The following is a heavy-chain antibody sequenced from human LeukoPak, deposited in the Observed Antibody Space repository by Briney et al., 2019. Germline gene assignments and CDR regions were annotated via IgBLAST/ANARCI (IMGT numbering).Heavy chain of an antibody. CDR1: GFTFSRFA. Sequence: AGGSLRLSCSASGFTFSRFAMTWVRHLPGKGLEWVSTISGNGLQTFYADPVKGRFSVSRDNSVNIVYLQMDSLRADDSALYSCAKDANYLDSSGYFIPFDYWGPGTLVTVAS. CDR3: AKDANYLDSSGYFIPFDY. CDR2: ISGNGLQT. D-gene: IGHD3-22*01. V-gene: IGHV3-23*01. J-gene: IGHJ4*02.